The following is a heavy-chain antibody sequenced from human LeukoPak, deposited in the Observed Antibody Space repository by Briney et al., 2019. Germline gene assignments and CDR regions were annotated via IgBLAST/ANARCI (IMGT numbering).Heavy chain of an antibody. D-gene: IGHD3-22*01. J-gene: IGHJ4*02. CDR2: IYYGGST. CDR3: ARGAWLSDY. V-gene: IGHV4-59*01. Sequence: SETLSLTCTVSGGSISSYYWSWIRQPPGKGLEWIGYIYYGGSTNYNPSLKSRVTISVDTSKNQFSLKLSSVTAADTAVYYCARGAWLSDYWGQGTLVTVSS. CDR1: GGSISSYY.